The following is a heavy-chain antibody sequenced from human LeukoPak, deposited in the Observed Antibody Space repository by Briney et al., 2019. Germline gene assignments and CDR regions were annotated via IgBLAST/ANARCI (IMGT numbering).Heavy chain of an antibody. V-gene: IGHV4-38-2*01. CDR1: GYSISSGYY. Sequence: PSETLSLTCAVSGYSISSGYYWGWIRQPQGKGLEWIGSIYHSGSTYYNPSLKSRVTISVDTSKNQFSLKLSSVTAADTAVYYCARHPYSNYWFDPWGQGTLVTVSS. CDR2: IYHSGST. CDR3: ARHPYSNYWFDP. J-gene: IGHJ5*02. D-gene: IGHD4-11*01.